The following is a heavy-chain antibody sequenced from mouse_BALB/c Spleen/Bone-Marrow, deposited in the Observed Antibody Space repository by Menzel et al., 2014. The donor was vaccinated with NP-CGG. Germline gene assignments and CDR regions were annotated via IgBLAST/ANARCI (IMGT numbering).Heavy chain of an antibody. D-gene: IGHD1-1*01. Sequence: EVQGVESGGGLVQPGGSLRLSCATSGFTFTDYYMSWVRQPPGKALEWLGFIRNKANGYTTEYSASVKGRFTISRDNSQSILYLQMNTLRAGDSATYYCAREYYAHFDYWGQGTTLTVSS. V-gene: IGHV7-3*02. J-gene: IGHJ2*01. CDR2: IRNKANGYTT. CDR3: AREYYAHFDY. CDR1: GFTFTDYY.